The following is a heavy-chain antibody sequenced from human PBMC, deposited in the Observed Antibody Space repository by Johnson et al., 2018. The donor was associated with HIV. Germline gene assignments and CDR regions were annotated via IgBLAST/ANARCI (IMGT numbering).Heavy chain of an antibody. D-gene: IGHD6-13*01. CDR1: GFTFSSYA. V-gene: IGHV3-30*04. CDR2: ISYDGINK. CDR3: ARELVLGTFDI. J-gene: IGHJ3*02. Sequence: QVQLVESGGGAVQPGGSLRRSCAASGFTFSSYAMHWVREAPGKGLEWVAVISYDGINKYYADSVKGRFTISRDNSKNTLYLQMNSLRAEDTAVYYCARELVLGTFDIWDQGTMVTVSS.